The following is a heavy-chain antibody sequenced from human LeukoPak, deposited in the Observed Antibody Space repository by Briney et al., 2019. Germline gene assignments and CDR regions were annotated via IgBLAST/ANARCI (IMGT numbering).Heavy chain of an antibody. J-gene: IGHJ6*04. CDR1: GFTFSSYG. D-gene: IGHD3-10*01. CDR2: ISYDGSNK. V-gene: IGHV3-30*18. Sequence: GGSLRLSCAASGFTFSSYGMHWVRQAPGKGLEWVAVISYDGSNKYYADSVKGRFTISRDSSKNTLYLQMNSLRAEDTAVYYCAKSPIWFGEPDYGMDVWGKGTTVTVSS. CDR3: AKSPIWFGEPDYGMDV.